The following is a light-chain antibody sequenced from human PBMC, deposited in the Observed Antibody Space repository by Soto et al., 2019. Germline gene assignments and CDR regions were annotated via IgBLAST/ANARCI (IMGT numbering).Light chain of an antibody. J-gene: IGLJ2*01. Sequence: QTVVTQPPSASASLGASVKLTCTLSSGHSNYAIAWHQHQPEKGPSYLVKVDIDGSHRKGDGIPDRFSGSTSGAERYLTISSLQSEDEADYYCQTGGFGTVVFGGGTQLTVL. CDR3: QTGGFGTVV. V-gene: IGLV4-69*01. CDR2: VDIDGSH. CDR1: SGHSNYA.